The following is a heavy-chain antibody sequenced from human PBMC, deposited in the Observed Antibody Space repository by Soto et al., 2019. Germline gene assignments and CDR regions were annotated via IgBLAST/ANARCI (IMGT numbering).Heavy chain of an antibody. D-gene: IGHD1-26*01. CDR3: AKCGGSTRGASDY. V-gene: IGHV3-23*01. Sequence: LRLSCAASGFTFSSYAMSWVRQAPGKGLEWVSAISGSGGSTYYADSVKGRFTISRDNSKNTLYLQMNSLRAEDTAVYYCAKCGGSTRGASDYWGQGTLVTVSS. CDR1: GFTFSSYA. CDR2: ISGSGGST. J-gene: IGHJ4*02.